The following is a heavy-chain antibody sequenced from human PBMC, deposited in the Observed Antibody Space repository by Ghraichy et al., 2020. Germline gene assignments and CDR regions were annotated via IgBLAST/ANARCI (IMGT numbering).Heavy chain of an antibody. CDR2: ISNDGKNK. J-gene: IGHJ4*02. Sequence: GGSLRLSCAASGFTFSSYGMHWVRQAPGKGLEWVAVISNDGKNKNYADSVKGRFTISRDNLKNTLYVEMNSLRVEDTAVYYCAKEKTEWCAFDLWGQGTLVTVSS. V-gene: IGHV3-30*18. CDR3: AKEKTEWCAFDL. CDR1: GFTFSSYG. D-gene: IGHD2-15*01.